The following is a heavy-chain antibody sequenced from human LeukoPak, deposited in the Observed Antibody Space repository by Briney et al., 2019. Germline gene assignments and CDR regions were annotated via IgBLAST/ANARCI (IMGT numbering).Heavy chain of an antibody. J-gene: IGHJ4*02. CDR2: FYYSGST. CDR1: SGSISSYY. Sequence: PSETLSLTCSVSSGSISSYYWSWIRQPPGKGLEWIGYFYYSGSTEYNPALKSRVTISVDTTENQNSLKLTSVTAADTAVYYCARGGYSYSLDYWGQGTLVTVSS. V-gene: IGHV4-59*12. CDR3: ARGGYSYSLDY. D-gene: IGHD5-18*01.